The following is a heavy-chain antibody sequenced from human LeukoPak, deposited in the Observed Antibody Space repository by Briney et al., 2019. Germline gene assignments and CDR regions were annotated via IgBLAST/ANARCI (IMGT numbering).Heavy chain of an antibody. Sequence: TSETLSLTCAVYGGSFSGYYWSWIRQPAGKGLEWIGRIYTSGSTNYNPSLKSRVTISVDTSKNQFSLKLSSVTAADTAVYYCARESITMIVGYYFDYWGQGTLVTVSS. CDR1: GGSFSGYY. CDR3: ARESITMIVGYYFDY. J-gene: IGHJ4*02. V-gene: IGHV4-4*07. CDR2: IYTSGST. D-gene: IGHD3-22*01.